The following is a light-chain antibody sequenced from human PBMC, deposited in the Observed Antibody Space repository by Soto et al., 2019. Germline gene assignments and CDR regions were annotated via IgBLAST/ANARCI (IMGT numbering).Light chain of an antibody. CDR1: HDITSY. CDR3: QKCDYLPI. J-gene: IGKJ3*01. V-gene: IGKV1-33*01. CDR2: GAS. Sequence: DIQMTQSPSSLSASVGDRVTITCQASHDITSYLTWYQHKPGKAPKLLIYGASILEAGVPSRFSGSGSGTDFTFTIISLQPADVATYYCQKCDYLPIFGHGTTGDFK.